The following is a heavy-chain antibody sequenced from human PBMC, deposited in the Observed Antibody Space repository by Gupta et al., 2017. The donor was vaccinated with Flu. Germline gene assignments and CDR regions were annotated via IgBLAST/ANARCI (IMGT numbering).Heavy chain of an antibody. CDR2: IWYDGSDK. CDR1: GFIFSSYG. J-gene: IGHJ4*02. Sequence: QVQLVESGGGAVQPGRSLRLSCAASGFIFSSYGMHWVRQAPGKGLEWVAVIWYDGSDKYYADSVKGRFTISRDNSKNTLYLQMNSLRVEDTAVYYCARMVQLGIDYWGQGTLVTVSS. D-gene: IGHD3-10*01. V-gene: IGHV3-33*01. CDR3: ARMVQLGIDY.